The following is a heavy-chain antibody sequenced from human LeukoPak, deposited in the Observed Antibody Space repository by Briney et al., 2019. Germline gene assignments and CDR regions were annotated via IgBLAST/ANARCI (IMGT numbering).Heavy chain of an antibody. CDR2: ISGGSHI. D-gene: IGHD4-17*01. V-gene: IGHV3-11*01. J-gene: IGHJ4*02. Sequence: GGSLRLSCAASGFPFSDYYMSWIRQAPGKGLEWVAYISGGSHIYYADSAQGRFTISRDNAKNSLLLYMNSLRSEDTAVYYCARMTTVTTEGVYYFDYWGQGTLVTVSS. CDR3: ARMTTVTTEGVYYFDY. CDR1: GFPFSDYY.